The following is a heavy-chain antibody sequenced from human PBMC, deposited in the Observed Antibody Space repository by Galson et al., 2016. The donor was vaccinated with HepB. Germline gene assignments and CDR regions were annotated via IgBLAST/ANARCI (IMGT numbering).Heavy chain of an antibody. CDR2: IDTAGDT. CDR1: GFTFSSYD. Sequence: SLRLSCAASGFTFSSYDMHWVRQATGKGLEWVSAIDTAGDTYSPGSVKGRFTISRENAKNSLYLQMNSLRAGDTAVYYCARAQPNWNYDYWGQGTLVTVSS. CDR3: ARAQPNWNYDY. V-gene: IGHV3-13*01. J-gene: IGHJ4*02. D-gene: IGHD1-7*01.